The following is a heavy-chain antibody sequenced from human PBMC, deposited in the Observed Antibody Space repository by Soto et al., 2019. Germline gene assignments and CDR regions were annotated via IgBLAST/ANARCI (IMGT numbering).Heavy chain of an antibody. CDR2: IYEGETT. D-gene: IGHD3-10*01. CDR1: GASISRTGFH. J-gene: IGHJ4*02. CDR3: ARRGSGHTFDY. Sequence: QLQLQESGPGLVKPSETLSLTCAVSGASISRTGFHWGWIRQPPGQGLEWIGSIYEGETTFYNSSLKSRVTISADTSKNHFSLKLSSVTAAVTAVYYCARRGSGHTFDYWGQGTLVTVSS. V-gene: IGHV4-39*01.